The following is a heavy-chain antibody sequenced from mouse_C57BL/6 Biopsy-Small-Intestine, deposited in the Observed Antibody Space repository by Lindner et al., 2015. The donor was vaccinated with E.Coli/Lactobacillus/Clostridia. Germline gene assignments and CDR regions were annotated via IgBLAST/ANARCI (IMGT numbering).Heavy chain of an antibody. J-gene: IGHJ1*03. D-gene: IGHD2-14*01. CDR1: GYTFTSYG. Sequence: VQLQESGAELARPGASVKLSCKASGYTFTSYGISWVKQRTGQGLEWIGEIYPRSGNTYYNEKFKGKATLTADKSSSTAYMELRSLTSEDSAVYFCARGVLNWYFDVWGTGTTVTVSS. CDR2: IYPRSGNT. CDR3: ARGVLNWYFDV. V-gene: IGHV1-81*01.